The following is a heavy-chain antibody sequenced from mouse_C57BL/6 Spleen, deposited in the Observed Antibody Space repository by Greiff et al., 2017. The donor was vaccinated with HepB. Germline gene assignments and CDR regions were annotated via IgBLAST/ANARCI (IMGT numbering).Heavy chain of an antibody. CDR1: GYTFTSYW. CDR3: ARSVSKGKAWFAY. Sequence: VQLQQPGAELVMPGASVKLSCTASGYTFTSYWMHWVKQRPGQGLEWIGEIDPSDSYTNYNQKFKGKSTLTVDKSSSTAYMQLSSLTSEDSAVYYCARSVSKGKAWFAYWGQGTLVTVSA. J-gene: IGHJ3*01. V-gene: IGHV1-69*01. CDR2: IDPSDSYT. D-gene: IGHD2-5*01.